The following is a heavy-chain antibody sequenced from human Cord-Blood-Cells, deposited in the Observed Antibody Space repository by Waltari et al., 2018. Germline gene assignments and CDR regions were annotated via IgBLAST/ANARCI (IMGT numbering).Heavy chain of an antibody. CDR1: GLPFSVPA. Sequence: EVQLVESGGGLVQPGGSLRPSGAAAGLPFSVPANQRDGKAHGNGLEWVGCIRSKANSYATAYAASVKGRFTISRNDSKNTAYLQMNSLKTEDTAVYYCTVPGYSSGWDYDYWGQGTLVTVSS. CDR2: IRSKANSYAT. J-gene: IGHJ4*02. D-gene: IGHD6-19*01. CDR3: TVPGYSSGWDYDY. V-gene: IGHV3-73*02.